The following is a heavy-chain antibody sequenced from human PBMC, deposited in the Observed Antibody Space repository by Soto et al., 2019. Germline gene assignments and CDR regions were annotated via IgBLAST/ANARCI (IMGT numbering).Heavy chain of an antibody. CDR3: VRGVDSSFDY. D-gene: IGHD6-13*01. J-gene: IGHJ4*02. Sequence: SQTLSLTCVISGDSVSSNSAGWNWIRQSPSRGLEWLGRTFYRSKWKNDYAVSVNSRITINPDTSKNQLSLQLNSVTPEDTAVYYCVRGVDSSFDYWGQGTLVTVSS. V-gene: IGHV6-1*01. CDR2: TFYRSKWKN. CDR1: GDSVSSNSAG.